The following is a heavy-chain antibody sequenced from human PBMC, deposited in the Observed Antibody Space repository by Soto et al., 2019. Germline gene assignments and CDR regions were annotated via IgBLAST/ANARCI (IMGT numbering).Heavy chain of an antibody. CDR1: GGTFASYS. V-gene: IGHV1-69*08. J-gene: IGHJ6*02. CDR2: IIPLLRTV. CDR3: ARDPVDLFGYMDV. Sequence: SVKVSCKASGGTFASYSITWVRQVPGQRLEWMGEIIPLLRTVNYAQKFQGRLTITGDRSTSTVYMALSSLRSDDTAVYYCARDPVDLFGYMDVWGHGTTVTVSS. D-gene: IGHD6-25*01.